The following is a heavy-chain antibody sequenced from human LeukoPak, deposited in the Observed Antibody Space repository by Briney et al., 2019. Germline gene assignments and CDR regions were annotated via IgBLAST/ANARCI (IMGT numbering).Heavy chain of an antibody. Sequence: SETLSLTCAVYGGSFSGYYWSWIRQPPGKGLEWIEEINHSGSTNYNPSLKSRVTISVDTSKNQFSLKLSSVTAADTAVYYCAYAFDIWGQGTMVTVSS. V-gene: IGHV4-34*01. J-gene: IGHJ3*02. CDR3: AYAFDI. CDR1: GGSFSGYY. CDR2: INHSGST.